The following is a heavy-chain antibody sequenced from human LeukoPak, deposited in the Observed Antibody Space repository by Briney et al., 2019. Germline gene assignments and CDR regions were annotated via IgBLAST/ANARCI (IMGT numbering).Heavy chain of an antibody. Sequence: GGSLRLSCAASGFTFSSYEMNWVRQAPGKGLEWVAIISYDGSNKHYADSVKGRFTISRDNSNNTLYLQMNSLRAEDTAVYYCAKKYSSGWSPRRYYYGMGVWGKGTRVTVSS. V-gene: IGHV3-30*18. CDR2: ISYDGSNK. CDR3: AKKYSSGWSPRRYYYGMGV. CDR1: GFTFSSYE. J-gene: IGHJ6*04. D-gene: IGHD6-25*01.